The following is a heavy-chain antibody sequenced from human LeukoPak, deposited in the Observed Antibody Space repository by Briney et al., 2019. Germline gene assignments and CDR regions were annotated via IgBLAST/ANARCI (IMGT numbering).Heavy chain of an antibody. J-gene: IGHJ6*03. Sequence: GGSLRLSCAASGFMFSSYNMNWVRQAPGKGLEWVSYISSRSSTIYYADSVEGRFTISRDNSRNTLYLQMNSLRAEDTAVYYCAKGAFSGYHYMDVWGKGTTVTVSS. CDR3: AKGAFSGYHYMDV. D-gene: IGHD6-19*01. CDR1: GFMFSSYN. CDR2: ISSRSSTI. V-gene: IGHV3-48*01.